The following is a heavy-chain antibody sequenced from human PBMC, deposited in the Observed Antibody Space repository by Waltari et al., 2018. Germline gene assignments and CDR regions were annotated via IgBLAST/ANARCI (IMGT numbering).Heavy chain of an antibody. Sequence: EVQLVESGGGLVQPGGSLRLSCAASGFTFSSYSMNWVRQAPGKGLEWVSYISSSTSTIYYADSVKGRFTISRDNAKNSLSLQMNSLRAEDTAVYYCASLKGYGDYYFDYWGQGTLVTVSS. CDR3: ASLKGYGDYYFDY. CDR1: GFTFSSYS. J-gene: IGHJ4*02. D-gene: IGHD4-17*01. CDR2: ISSSTSTI. V-gene: IGHV3-48*01.